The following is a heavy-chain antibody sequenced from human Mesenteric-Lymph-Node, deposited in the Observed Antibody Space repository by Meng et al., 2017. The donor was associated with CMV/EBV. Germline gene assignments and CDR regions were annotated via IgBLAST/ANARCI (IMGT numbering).Heavy chain of an antibody. CDR3: ARREQLALDIEYFQY. J-gene: IGHJ1*01. Sequence: ASVKVSCKASGYTFTGYGVSWVRQAPGQGLEWMGWISVYSGDTNYAQKIQGRVTMTTDTSTNTAYMELRSLRSDDTAVYYCARREQLALDIEYFQYWGQGTLVTVSS. D-gene: IGHD6-13*01. CDR2: ISVYSGDT. V-gene: IGHV1-18*01. CDR1: GYTFTGYG.